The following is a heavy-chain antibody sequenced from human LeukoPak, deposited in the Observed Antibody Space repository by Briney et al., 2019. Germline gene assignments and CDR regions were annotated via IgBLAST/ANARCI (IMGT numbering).Heavy chain of an antibody. CDR3: ARGGYSYGYVRFDP. V-gene: IGHV4-59*01. D-gene: IGHD5-18*01. J-gene: IGHJ5*02. Sequence: SSETLSLTCTVSGGSIRSYHWGWIRQPPGKGLEGIGHIYYSENTNYNPSLKSRVTLSQDPPQNQFALKLSSVTAADTAVYYCARGGYSYGYVRFDPWGQGTLVTVSS. CDR2: IYYSENT. CDR1: GGSIRSYH.